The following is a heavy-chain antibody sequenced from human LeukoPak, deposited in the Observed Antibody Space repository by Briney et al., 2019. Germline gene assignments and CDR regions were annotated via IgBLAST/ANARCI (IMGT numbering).Heavy chain of an antibody. J-gene: IGHJ5*02. CDR1: GFTFSDYY. CDR3: ARVMIGTVNWFDP. CDR2: ISSSSTYS. Sequence: GGSLRLSCVASGFTFSDYYTSWIRQAPGKGLEWVSYISSSSTYSSYADSVKGRFTISRDNAKNSLYLQMNSLRAEDTAVYYCARVMIGTVNWFDPWGQGTLVTVSS. D-gene: IGHD3-22*01. V-gene: IGHV3-11*06.